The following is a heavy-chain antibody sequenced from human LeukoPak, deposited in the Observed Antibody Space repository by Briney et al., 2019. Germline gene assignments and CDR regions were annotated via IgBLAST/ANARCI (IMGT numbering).Heavy chain of an antibody. J-gene: IGHJ4*02. CDR2: ISWNSGSI. V-gene: IGHV3-9*01. CDR1: GFTFDDYA. D-gene: IGHD6-6*01. Sequence: GGSLRLSCAASGFTFDDYAMHWVRQAPWKGLEWVSGISWNSGSIGYADSVKGRFTISRDNAKNSLYLQMNSLRAEDTALYYCAKDIREYSSSSGRSYFDYWGQGTLVTVSS. CDR3: AKDIREYSSSSGRSYFDY.